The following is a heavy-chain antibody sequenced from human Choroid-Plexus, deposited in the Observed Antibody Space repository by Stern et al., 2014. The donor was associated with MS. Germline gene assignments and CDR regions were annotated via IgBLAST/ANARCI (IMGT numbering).Heavy chain of an antibody. J-gene: IGHJ5*02. CDR3: AKDRQYLTYFFDH. V-gene: IGHV3-30*18. CDR2: VSYDGSNK. Sequence: VQLXXSGGGVVQPGRPLRLSCVASGFTFGSCAMHWVRQAPGKGLEWVAGVSYDGSNKYYADSVKGRFTISRDNSQNTLYMQMSSLRPEDTAVYYCAKDRQYLTYFFDHWGQGSLVTVSS. D-gene: IGHD2/OR15-2a*01. CDR1: GFTFGSCA.